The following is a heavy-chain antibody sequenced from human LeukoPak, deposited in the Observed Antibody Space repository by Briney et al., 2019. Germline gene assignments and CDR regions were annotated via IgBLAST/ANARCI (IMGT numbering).Heavy chain of an antibody. J-gene: IGHJ6*03. V-gene: IGHV4-4*07. Sequence: PSETLSLTCTVSGGSISSYHWSWIRQPAGKGLEWIGRIYTSGSTNYNPSLKSRVTMSVDTSKNQFSLKLSSVTAADTAVYYCARSPDSSWYNYYYYYYMDVWGKGTTVTISS. CDR2: IYTSGST. D-gene: IGHD6-13*01. CDR1: GGSISSYH. CDR3: ARSPDSSWYNYYYYYYMDV.